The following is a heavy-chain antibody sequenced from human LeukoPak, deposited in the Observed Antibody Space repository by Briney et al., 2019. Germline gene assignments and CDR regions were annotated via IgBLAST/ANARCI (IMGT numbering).Heavy chain of an antibody. V-gene: IGHV1-69*13. J-gene: IGHJ4*02. CDR2: IIPIFGTA. CDR1: GGTFSSYA. Sequence: GASVKVSCKASGGTFSSYAISWVRQAPGQGLEWMGGIIPIFGTANYAQKFQGRVTITADESTSTAYMELSSLRSEDTAVYYCARSIGYCSGGSCYIPSDYWGQGTLVTVSS. CDR3: ARSIGYCSGGSCYIPSDY. D-gene: IGHD2-15*01.